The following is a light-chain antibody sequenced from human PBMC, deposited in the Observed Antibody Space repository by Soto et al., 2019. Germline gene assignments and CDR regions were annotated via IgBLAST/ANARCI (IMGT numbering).Light chain of an antibody. V-gene: IGLV2-14*01. J-gene: IGLJ1*01. CDR1: SSDLAIYNY. CDR2: QVT. Sequence: QSVLTQPSPLSATPGQSITISRTRNSSDLAIYNYVSWYQQQPGKAPKLMIYQVTNRSSGVSNRVSGSRSGNTAPLTLSGLQAEDEADYSCSSYTDRSNYVFGTGSKVIGL. CDR3: SSYTDRSNYV.